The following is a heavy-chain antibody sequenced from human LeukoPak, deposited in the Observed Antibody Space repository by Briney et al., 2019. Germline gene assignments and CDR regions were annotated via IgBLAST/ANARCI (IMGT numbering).Heavy chain of an antibody. J-gene: IGHJ4*02. D-gene: IGHD2-21*02. CDR1: GGSISSSSYY. CDR2: IYYSGST. Sequence: SETLSLTCTVSGGSISSSSYYWGWIRQPPGKGLEWIGSIYYSGSTYYNPSLKSRVTISVDTSKNQFSLKLSSVTAADTAVYYCARHGRQPLIVVVTAIDLYFDYWGQGTLVTVSS. CDR3: ARHGRQPLIVVVTAIDLYFDY. V-gene: IGHV4-39*01.